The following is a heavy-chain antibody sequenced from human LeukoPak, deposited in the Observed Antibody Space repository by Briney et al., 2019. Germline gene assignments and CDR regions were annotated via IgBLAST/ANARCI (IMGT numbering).Heavy chain of an antibody. CDR3: ARGGQYAKEYYFDY. J-gene: IGHJ4*02. CDR1: GGSFSGYY. CDR2: INHSGST. Sequence: SETLSLTCAVYGGSFSGYYWSWIRQPPGKGLEWIGEINHSGSTNYNPSLKSRVTISVDTSKNQFSLKLSSVTAANTAVYYCARGGQYAKEYYFDYWGQGTLVTVSS. V-gene: IGHV4-34*01. D-gene: IGHD2-2*01.